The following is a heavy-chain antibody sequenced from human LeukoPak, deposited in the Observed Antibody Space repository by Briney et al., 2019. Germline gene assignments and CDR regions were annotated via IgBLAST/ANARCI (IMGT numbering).Heavy chain of an antibody. V-gene: IGHV3-23*01. CDR2: ISGNGGST. CDR1: GFTFRNYV. Sequence: PGRSLRLSCAASGFTFRNYVMNWVRQAPGKGLEWVSAISGNGGSTYYADSVKGRFTISRDNSKNTLYLQMSSLRAEDTAVYYCALRWSTHNCFDYWGQGTLVTVSS. J-gene: IGHJ4*02. D-gene: IGHD6-13*01. CDR3: ALRWSTHNCFDY.